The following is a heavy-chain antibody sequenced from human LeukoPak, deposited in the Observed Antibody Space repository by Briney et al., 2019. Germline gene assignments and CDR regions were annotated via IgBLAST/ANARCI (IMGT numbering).Heavy chain of an antibody. CDR1: GFTLRSYD. Sequence: GGSLRLSCAASGFTLRSYDMHWVRQVTGKGLEWVSAIGISGDTYYPDYVKGRFTISRKNAKNSLQLQMNSLTAGDTAVYYCARGGIQVSGIDEIDYWGQGTLVTVSS. CDR3: ARGGIQVSGIDEIDY. CDR2: IGISGDT. V-gene: IGHV3-13*01. D-gene: IGHD6-19*01. J-gene: IGHJ4*02.